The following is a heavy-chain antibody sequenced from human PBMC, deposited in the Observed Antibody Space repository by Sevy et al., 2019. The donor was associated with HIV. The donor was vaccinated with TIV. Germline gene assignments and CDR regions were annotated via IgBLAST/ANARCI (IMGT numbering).Heavy chain of an antibody. Sequence: GGSLRLSCAASGFTFSSYWMSWVRQAPGKGLEWVANIKQDGSGKYYVDSVKGRFTISRDNAKNSLYLQMNSLRAEDTAVYYCARVFGELFYYYYYYMDVWGKGTTVTVSS. CDR1: GFTFSSYW. D-gene: IGHD3-10*01. J-gene: IGHJ6*03. V-gene: IGHV3-7*01. CDR2: IKQDGSGK. CDR3: ARVFGELFYYYYYYMDV.